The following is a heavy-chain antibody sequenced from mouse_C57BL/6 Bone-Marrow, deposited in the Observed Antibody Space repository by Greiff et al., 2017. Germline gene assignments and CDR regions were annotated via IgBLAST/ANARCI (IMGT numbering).Heavy chain of an antibody. D-gene: IGHD1-1*01. J-gene: IGHJ3*01. CDR1: GYTFTGYG. CDR3: ARNGDYYYGSSYAY. V-gene: IGHV1-81*01. CDR2: IYPRSGNT. Sequence: QVQLKQSGAELARPGASVKLSCKASGYTFTGYGISWVKQRTGQGLEWIGEIYPRSGNTYYNEKFKGKATLTADKSSSTAYMELRSLTSEDSAVYFCARNGDYYYGSSYAYWGQGTLVTVSA.